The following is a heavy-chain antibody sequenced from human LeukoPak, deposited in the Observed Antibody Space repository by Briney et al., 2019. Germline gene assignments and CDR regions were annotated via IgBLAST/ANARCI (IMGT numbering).Heavy chain of an antibody. CDR3: ARLLGGNGSGNYTDY. J-gene: IGHJ6*04. CDR2: IYYSGST. D-gene: IGHD3-10*01. V-gene: IGHV4-39*01. CDR1: GGSISSSTYY. Sequence: SETLSLTCTVPGGSISSSTYYWGWIRQPPGKGLEWVGSIYYSGSTYYNPSLKSRVTISVDTSKNQFSLKLSSVTAADTAVYYCARLLGGNGSGNYTDYWGKGTTVTISS.